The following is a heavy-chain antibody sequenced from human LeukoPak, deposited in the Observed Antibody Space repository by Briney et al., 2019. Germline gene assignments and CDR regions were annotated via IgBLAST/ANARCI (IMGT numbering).Heavy chain of an antibody. V-gene: IGHV1-18*04. CDR3: ARGPIIDIAIVPAADEYYYMDV. CDR1: GYTFTGYY. J-gene: IGHJ6*03. CDR2: ISAYNGNT. D-gene: IGHD2-2*01. Sequence: GASVKVSCKASGYTFTGYYMHWVRQAPGQGLEWMGCISAYNGNTNYAQKLQGRVTMTTDRSTSTAHMELRSLRSDDTAVYYCARGPIIDIAIVPAADEYYYMDVWGKGTTVTVSS.